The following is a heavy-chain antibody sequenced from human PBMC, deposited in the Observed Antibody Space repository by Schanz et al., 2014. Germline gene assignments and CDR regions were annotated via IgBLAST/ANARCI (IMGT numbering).Heavy chain of an antibody. CDR2: ISASGGST. V-gene: IGHV3-23*01. CDR3: AKQIHYDILTVTRN. D-gene: IGHD3-9*01. Sequence: EGQLLESGGGLIQPGGSLRLSCAASGFTFSSYAMSWVRQAPGKGLEWVSTISASGGSTYYADSVKGRFTISRDNSKYILYLQMNSLRAEDTAVYYCAKQIHYDILTVTRNWGQGTLVTVSS. J-gene: IGHJ4*02. CDR1: GFTFSSYA.